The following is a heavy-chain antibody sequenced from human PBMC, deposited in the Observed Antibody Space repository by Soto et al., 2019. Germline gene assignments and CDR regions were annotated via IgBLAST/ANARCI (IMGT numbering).Heavy chain of an antibody. D-gene: IGHD3-3*01. Sequence: GGSLRLSCAASGFTFSSYAMSWVHQAPGKGLEWVSAISGSGGSTYYADSVKGRFTISRDNSKNTLYLQMNSLRAEDTAVYYCAKDVQSYDFWSGYYYYYYGMDVWGQGTTVTVSS. CDR1: GFTFSSYA. CDR2: ISGSGGST. V-gene: IGHV3-23*01. CDR3: AKDVQSYDFWSGYYYYYYGMDV. J-gene: IGHJ6*02.